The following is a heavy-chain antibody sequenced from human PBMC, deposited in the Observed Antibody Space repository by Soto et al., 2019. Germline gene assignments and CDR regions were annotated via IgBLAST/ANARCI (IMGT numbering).Heavy chain of an antibody. Sequence: QVQLVESGGGVVQPGTSLRLSCVTSGFIFNNYALYWVRQAPGKGLEWVASISVDGTKENYADSVKGRCSISRDKSKNTLYREMNSLRGEDTAVYYCAREVVDWQDFGYWGQGTLVTVSS. V-gene: IGHV3-30-3*01. CDR2: ISVDGTKE. CDR3: AREVVDWQDFGY. J-gene: IGHJ4*02. D-gene: IGHD2-15*01. CDR1: GFIFNNYA.